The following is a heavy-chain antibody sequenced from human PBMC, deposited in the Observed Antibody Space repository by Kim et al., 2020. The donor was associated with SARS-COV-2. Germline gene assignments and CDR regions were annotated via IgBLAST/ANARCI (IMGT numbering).Heavy chain of an antibody. Sequence: GGSLRLSCAASGFTFSSYGMHWVRQAPGKGLEWVSYITYDGSNKYYADSVKGRFTISRDNAKNTLYLQMNSLRAEDTAVYYCAKGTYGSGRAYYYGMDVWGQGTTVTVSS. CDR3: AKGTYGSGRAYYYGMDV. D-gene: IGHD3-10*01. CDR1: GFTFSSYG. V-gene: IGHV3-30*18. CDR2: ITYDGSNK. J-gene: IGHJ6*02.